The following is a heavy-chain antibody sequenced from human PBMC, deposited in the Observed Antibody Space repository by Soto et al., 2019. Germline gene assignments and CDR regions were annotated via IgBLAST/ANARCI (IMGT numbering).Heavy chain of an antibody. CDR3: ARGGPRDGYRDLDY. Sequence: EVQLLESGGDLVQPGGSLRLSCAASGFTFPTYAMTWVRRAPGKGLEWVSTITPSSDGSYYANSVMGRITISRDNSKNTLYLQMSGLRAEDTAVYYCARGGPRDGYRDLDYWGQGTQVTVSS. J-gene: IGHJ4*02. CDR1: GFTFPTYA. CDR2: ITPSSDGS. D-gene: IGHD5-18*01. V-gene: IGHV3-23*01.